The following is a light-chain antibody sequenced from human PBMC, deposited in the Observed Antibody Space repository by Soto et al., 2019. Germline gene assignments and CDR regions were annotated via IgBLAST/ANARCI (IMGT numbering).Light chain of an antibody. CDR3: QQYGSSSFT. V-gene: IGKV1-5*01. J-gene: IGKJ3*01. Sequence: DIQMTQPPSTLSASVGVRVTITCRASQSISSWLAWYQQKPGKAPKLLIYDASSLESGVPSRFSGSGSGTEFTLTISSLQPDAFAVYYCQQYGSSSFTFGPGTKVDIK. CDR2: DAS. CDR1: QSISSW.